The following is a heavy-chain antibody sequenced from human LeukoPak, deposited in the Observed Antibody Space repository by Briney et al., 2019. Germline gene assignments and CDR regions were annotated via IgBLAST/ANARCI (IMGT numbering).Heavy chain of an antibody. CDR1: GYTFTSYG. CDR3: ARTAPSTEPLPEDY. J-gene: IGHJ4*02. Sequence: ASVKVSCKASGYTFTSYGISWVRQAPGQGLEWMGWISAYNGNTNYAQKLQGRVTMTTVTSTSTAYMELRSLRSDDTAVYYCARTAPSTEPLPEDYWGQGTLVTVSS. D-gene: IGHD1-14*01. V-gene: IGHV1-18*01. CDR2: ISAYNGNT.